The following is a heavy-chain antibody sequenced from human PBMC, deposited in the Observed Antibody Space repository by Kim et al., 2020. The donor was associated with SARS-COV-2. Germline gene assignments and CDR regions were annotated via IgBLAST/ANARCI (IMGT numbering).Heavy chain of an antibody. CDR3: ARGGIAAAGLNDY. V-gene: IGHV4-34*01. D-gene: IGHD6-13*01. J-gene: IGHJ4*02. Sequence: YYPSLKRRVTISVDQFKNQFSLKLCSVTAAATAVYYCARGGIAAAGLNDYWGQGTLVTVSS.